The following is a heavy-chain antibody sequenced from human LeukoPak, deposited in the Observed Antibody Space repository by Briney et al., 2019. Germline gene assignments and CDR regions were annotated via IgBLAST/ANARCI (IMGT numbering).Heavy chain of an antibody. J-gene: IGHJ4*02. V-gene: IGHV6-1*01. CDR3: ARVNPGIATAGTSYFFDY. CDR1: GDSVSSNSAA. CDR2: TYYRSKWYN. D-gene: IGHD6-13*01. Sequence: SQTLSLTCAISGDSVSSNSAAWNWIRQSPSRGLEWLGRTYYRSKWYNDYAVSVKSRITINPDTSKNQFSLQLSSVTPEDTAAYYCARVNPGIATAGTSYFFDYWGQGTLVTVSS.